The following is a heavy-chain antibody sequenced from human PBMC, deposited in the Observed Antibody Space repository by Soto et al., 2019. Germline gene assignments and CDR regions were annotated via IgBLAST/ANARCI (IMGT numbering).Heavy chain of an antibody. CDR2: ITYDGGFQ. V-gene: IGHV3-30*03. CDR1: GFNFDNYG. D-gene: IGHD3-3*01. J-gene: IGHJ4*02. Sequence: QVQLVESGGGVVQPGGSLRLSCPASGFNFDNYGMHWVRQAPGKGLEWVAVITYDGGFQYYADSVKGRFTISRDNSKNTLSLHRTNVKPEETAVYQWAIARVGGNFSPPLGFWGRGTLVTVS. CDR3: AIARVGGNFSPPLGF.